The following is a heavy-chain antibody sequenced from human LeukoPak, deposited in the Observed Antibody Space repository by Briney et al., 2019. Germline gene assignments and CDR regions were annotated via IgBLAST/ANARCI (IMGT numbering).Heavy chain of an antibody. CDR3: AKNASGGLDY. CDR1: GFTFRSYA. V-gene: IGHV3-23*01. J-gene: IGHJ4*02. D-gene: IGHD2-15*01. CDR2: IGTLGDIA. Sequence: GGSLRLSCAASGFTFRSYAMTWVRQAPGKGLEWVSAIGTLGDIAYYADSVRGRFTISRDNSKNTLYLQMTSLRAEDTAIYYCAKNASGGLDYWGQGTPVTVSS.